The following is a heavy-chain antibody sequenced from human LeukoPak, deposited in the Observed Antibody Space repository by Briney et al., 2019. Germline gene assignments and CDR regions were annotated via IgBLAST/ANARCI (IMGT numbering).Heavy chain of an antibody. CDR1: GGSVRSYY. Sequence: KPSETLSLTCTVSGGSVRSYYWSWIRQPPGEGLEWIAYIHNTGSTNYNPSLKSRVTISLDTSKNEFSLKLTSVTVADTAVYYCVRDWEGFNFDIWGQGTMVTVSS. D-gene: IGHD1-26*01. J-gene: IGHJ3*02. CDR2: IHNTGST. V-gene: IGHV4-59*02. CDR3: VRDWEGFNFDI.